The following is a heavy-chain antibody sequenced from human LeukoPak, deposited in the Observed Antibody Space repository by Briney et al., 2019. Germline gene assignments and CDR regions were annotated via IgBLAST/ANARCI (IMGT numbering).Heavy chain of an antibody. CDR1: GYTFTSYD. D-gene: IGHD3-16*02. CDR2: MNPNSGNT. Sequence: ASVKVSCKASGYTFTSYDINWVRQATGQGLEWMRWMNPNSGNTGYAQKFQGRVTITRNTSISTAYMELSSLRSEDTAVYYCARGGIYDYVWGELSTPAANDAFDIWGQGTLVTVSS. J-gene: IGHJ3*02. V-gene: IGHV1-8*03. CDR3: ARGGIYDYVWGELSTPAANDAFDI.